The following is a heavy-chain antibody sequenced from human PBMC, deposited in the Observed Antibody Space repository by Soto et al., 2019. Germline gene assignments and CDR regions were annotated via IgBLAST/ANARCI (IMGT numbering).Heavy chain of an antibody. CDR2: IIPILGIA. CDR3: ARDLNCSSTSCYGGDAFDI. CDR1: GGTFSSYT. J-gene: IGHJ3*02. Sequence: SVKVSCKASGGTFSSYTISWVRQAPGQGLEWMGRIIPILGIANYAQKFQGRVTITADKSTSTAYMELSSLRSEDTAVYYCARDLNCSSTSCYGGDAFDIWGQGTMVTVSS. V-gene: IGHV1-69*04. D-gene: IGHD2-2*01.